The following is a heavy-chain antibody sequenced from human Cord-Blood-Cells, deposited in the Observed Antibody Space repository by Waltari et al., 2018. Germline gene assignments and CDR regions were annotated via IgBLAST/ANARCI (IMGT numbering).Heavy chain of an antibody. D-gene: IGHD3-10*01. CDR2: ISSSSSYI. J-gene: IGHJ4*02. V-gene: IGHV3-21*01. CDR1: GFTFSSYS. Sequence: EVQLVESGGGLVKPGGSLRLSCAASGFTFSSYSMNWFRQAPGKGLEWVSSISSSSSYIYYADSVKGRFTISRDNAKNSLYLQMNSLRAEDTAVYYCARDQGMYYFDYWGQGTLVTVSS. CDR3: ARDQGMYYFDY.